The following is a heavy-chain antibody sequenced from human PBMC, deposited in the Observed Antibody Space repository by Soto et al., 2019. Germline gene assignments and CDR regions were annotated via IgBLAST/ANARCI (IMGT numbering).Heavy chain of an antibody. D-gene: IGHD2-15*01. CDR1: GGSFSGYY. J-gene: IGHJ5*02. CDR2: INHSGST. CDR3: ARPLGYCSGGSCRNWFDP. V-gene: IGHV4-34*01. Sequence: PSETLSLTCAVYGGSFSGYYWSWIRQPPGKGLEWIGEINHSGSTNYNPSLKSRVTISVDTSKNQFSLKLSSVTAADTAVYYCARPLGYCSGGSCRNWFDPWGQGTLVTVSS.